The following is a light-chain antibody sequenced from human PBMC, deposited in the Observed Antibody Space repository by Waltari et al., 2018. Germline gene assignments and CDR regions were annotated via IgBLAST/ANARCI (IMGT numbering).Light chain of an antibody. J-gene: IGKJ4*01. CDR2: AAS. Sequence: DIQLTQSPSSLSASVADRVTITCRASRGITNCLAWFQQKPGKTPECLVYAASSLQSGVPSKFSGSGSGTDFTLTISSLQPEDFATYYCLQYDSFPLTFGGGTKVEIQ. V-gene: IGKV1-16*02. CDR1: RGITNC. CDR3: LQYDSFPLT.